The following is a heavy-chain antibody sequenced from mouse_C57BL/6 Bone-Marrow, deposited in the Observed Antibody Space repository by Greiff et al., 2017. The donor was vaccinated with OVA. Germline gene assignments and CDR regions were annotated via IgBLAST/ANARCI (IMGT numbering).Heavy chain of an antibody. J-gene: IGHJ3*01. CDR3: ARLGELPLGY. Sequence: QVQLQQSGAELARPGASVKLSCKASGYTFTSYGISWVKQRTGQGLEWIGEIYPRSGNTYYNEKFKGKATLTADKSSSTAYMELRSLTSEDSAVYSCARLGELPLGYWGQGTLVTVSA. CDR2: IYPRSGNT. V-gene: IGHV1-81*01. CDR1: GYTFTSYG. D-gene: IGHD5-5*01.